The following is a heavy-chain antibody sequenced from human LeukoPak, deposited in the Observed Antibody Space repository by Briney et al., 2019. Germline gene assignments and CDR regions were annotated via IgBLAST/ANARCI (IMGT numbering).Heavy chain of an antibody. D-gene: IGHD6-6*01. CDR1: GYTFTSNY. J-gene: IGHJ6*03. V-gene: IGHV1-46*01. Sequence: GGSVKVSCKASGYTFTSNYMHWERQAPGQGLEWMGIINPSGGSTSYAQKFQGRVTMTRDMSTSTVYMELSSLRSEDTAVYYCARDGGGSSSEGYYYYMDVWGKGTTVTVSS. CDR2: INPSGGST. CDR3: ARDGGGSSSEGYYYYMDV.